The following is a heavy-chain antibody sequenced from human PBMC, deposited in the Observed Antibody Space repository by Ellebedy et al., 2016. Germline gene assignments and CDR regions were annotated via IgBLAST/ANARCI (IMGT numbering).Heavy chain of an antibody. Sequence: GESLKISCKGSGDTFSNYWISWVRQMPGKGLEWMGRINPSDSYTNYSPSFQGHVTISVNKSINTAYLQWSSLEASDTAIFYCAGAERFPTVLAGFRFWGQGTLVTVSS. V-gene: IGHV5-10-1*01. J-gene: IGHJ4*02. CDR2: INPSDSYT. CDR1: GDTFSNYW. CDR3: AGAERFPTVLAGFRF. D-gene: IGHD6-19*01.